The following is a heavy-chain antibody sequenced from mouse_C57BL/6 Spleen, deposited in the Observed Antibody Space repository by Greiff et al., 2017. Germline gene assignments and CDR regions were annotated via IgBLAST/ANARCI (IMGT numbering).Heavy chain of an antibody. CDR1: GFTFSDAW. J-gene: IGHJ3*01. CDR2: IRNKANNHAT. Sequence: EVKLVESGGGLVQPGGSMKLSCAASGFTFSDAWMDWVRQSPEKGLEWVAEIRNKANNHATYYAESVKGRFTISRDASKSSVYLQMNSLRAEDTGIYYCTYRDSSGADLFAYWGQGTLVTVAA. D-gene: IGHD3-2*02. CDR3: TYRDSSGADLFAY. V-gene: IGHV6-6*01.